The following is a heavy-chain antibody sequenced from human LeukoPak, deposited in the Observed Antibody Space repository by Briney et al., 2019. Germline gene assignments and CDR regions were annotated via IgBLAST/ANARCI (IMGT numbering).Heavy chain of an antibody. Sequence: ASVKVSCKASGYTFTSYDINWVRQATGQGLEWMGWMNPNSGNTGYAQKFQGWVTMTRDTSISTAYMELSRLRSDDTAVYYCARDGYCGGDCYSGFDYWGQGTLVTVSS. D-gene: IGHD2-21*02. CDR2: MNPNSGNT. CDR3: ARDGYCGGDCYSGFDY. J-gene: IGHJ4*02. CDR1: GYTFTSYD. V-gene: IGHV1-8*01.